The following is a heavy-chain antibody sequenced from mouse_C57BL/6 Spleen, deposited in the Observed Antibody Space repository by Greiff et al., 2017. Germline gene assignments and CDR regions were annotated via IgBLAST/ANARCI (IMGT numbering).Heavy chain of an antibody. Sequence: EVMLVESGGGLVKPGGSLKLSCAASGFTFSSYAMSWVRQTPEKRLEWVATISDGGSYTYYPDNVKGRFTISRDNAKNNLYLQMSHLKSEDTAMYYCARDHGPYAMDYWGQGTSVTVSS. CDR2: ISDGGSYT. V-gene: IGHV5-4*01. D-gene: IGHD1-1*02. CDR1: GFTFSSYA. J-gene: IGHJ4*01. CDR3: ARDHGPYAMDY.